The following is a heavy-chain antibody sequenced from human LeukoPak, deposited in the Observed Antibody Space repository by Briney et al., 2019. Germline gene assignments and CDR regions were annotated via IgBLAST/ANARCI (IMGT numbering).Heavy chain of an antibody. Sequence: PPGTLSLTCAVSGGSISSSNWWSWVRQPPGKGLEWIGEIYHSGSTNYNPSLKSRVTISVDTSKNQFSLKMSSVTAADTAVYYCARGGPSYVDYWGQGTLVTVSS. V-gene: IGHV4-4*03. J-gene: IGHJ4*02. CDR2: IYHSGST. D-gene: IGHD3-16*01. CDR3: ARGGPSYVDY. CDR1: GGSISSSNW.